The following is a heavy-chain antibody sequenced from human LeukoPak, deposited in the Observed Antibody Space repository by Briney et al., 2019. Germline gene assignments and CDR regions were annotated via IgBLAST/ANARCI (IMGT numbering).Heavy chain of an antibody. CDR2: IIPIFGTA. D-gene: IGHD5-18*01. V-gene: IGHV1-69*06. J-gene: IGHJ4*02. Sequence: SVKVSCKASGGTFSSYAISWVRQAPGQGLEWMGRIIPIFGTANYAQKFQGRVTITADKSTSAAYMELSSLRSEDTAVYYCARDFRLTQTAMGLRWGQGTLVTVSS. CDR1: GGTFSSYA. CDR3: ARDFRLTQTAMGLR.